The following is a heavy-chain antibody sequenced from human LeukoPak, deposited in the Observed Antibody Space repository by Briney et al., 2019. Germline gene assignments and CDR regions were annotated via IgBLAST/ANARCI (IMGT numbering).Heavy chain of an antibody. J-gene: IGHJ4*02. Sequence: PAGSLRLSCAASGFTVSSNYMSWVRQAPGKGLEWVSVMDIGGSTYYADSVKGRFTISRDNSKNTLYLQRNSLRVEDTAVYYCARGLYSNTYYFDYWGERALVSVSS. CDR3: ARGLYSNTYYFDY. CDR2: MDIGGST. V-gene: IGHV3-53*01. CDR1: GFTVSSNY. D-gene: IGHD4-11*01.